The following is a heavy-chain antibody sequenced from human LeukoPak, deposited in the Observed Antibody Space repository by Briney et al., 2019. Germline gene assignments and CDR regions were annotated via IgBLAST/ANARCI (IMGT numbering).Heavy chain of an antibody. D-gene: IGHD2-21*01. CDR3: ARRDNYPGFGRGFDP. CDR2: MFYSGTT. CDR1: GDSMSGYY. V-gene: IGHV4-59*12. Sequence: MTSETLSLTCSVSGDSMSGYYWSWIRQPPGKGLEWIGYMFYSGTTSYDPSLKSRITMSVDTSRNHFSLKLYSVTAADTAVYYCARRDNYPGFGRGFDPWGQGFLVTVSS. J-gene: IGHJ5*02.